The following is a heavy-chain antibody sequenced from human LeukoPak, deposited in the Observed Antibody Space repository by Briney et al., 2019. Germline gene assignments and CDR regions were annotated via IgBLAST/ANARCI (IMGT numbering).Heavy chain of an antibody. CDR2: IYTSGST. D-gene: IGHD3-22*01. J-gene: IGHJ3*02. Sequence: TTSETLSLTCTVSGGSISSGSYYWSWIRQPAGKGLEWIGRIYTSGSTNYNPSLKSRVTISVDTSKNQFSLKLSSVTAADTAVYYCARDGRYYDSSGYPGDAFDIWGQGTMVTVSS. CDR1: GGSISSGSYY. CDR3: ARDGRYYDSSGYPGDAFDI. V-gene: IGHV4-61*02.